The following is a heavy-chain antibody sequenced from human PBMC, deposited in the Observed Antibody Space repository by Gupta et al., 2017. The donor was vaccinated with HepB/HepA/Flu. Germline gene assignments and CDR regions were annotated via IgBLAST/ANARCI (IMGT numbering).Heavy chain of an antibody. CDR3: ARGQDTTLSNFFDP. V-gene: IGHV3-74*01. J-gene: IGHJ5*02. CDR1: GLPFTNYG. D-gene: IGHD1-1*01. CDR2: VSSDGSTT. Sequence: EVQLVDSGGGLVQPGGSLRLSCVVSGLPFTNYGMHWVRQAPGKGLVWVSHVSSDGSTTIYADYVKGRFTISRDNAKNTLYLQMNSLRAEDTAVYYCARGQDTTLSNFFDPWGQGTLVTVSS.